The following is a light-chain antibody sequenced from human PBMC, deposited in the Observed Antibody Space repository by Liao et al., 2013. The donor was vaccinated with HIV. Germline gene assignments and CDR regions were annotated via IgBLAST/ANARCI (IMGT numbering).Light chain of an antibody. V-gene: IGLV3-1*01. CDR3: QAWDGSTARV. CDR2: QDV. Sequence: SYELTQPPSVSVSPGQTASITCSGDNLGDKYASWYQHKPGQSPVMVIYQDVQRPSGIPERFSGSTSGNTATLTISGTQAMDEADYYCQAWDGSTARVFGGGTKLTVL. CDR1: NLGDKY. J-gene: IGLJ3*02.